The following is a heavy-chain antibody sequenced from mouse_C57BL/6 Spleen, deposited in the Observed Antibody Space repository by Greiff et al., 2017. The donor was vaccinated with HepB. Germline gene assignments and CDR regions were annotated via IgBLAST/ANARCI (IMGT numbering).Heavy chain of an antibody. CDR3: TTTYGSSYGFAY. Sequence: EVQLQQSGAELVRPGASVKLSCTASGFNIKDYYMHWVKQRPEQGLEWIGRIDPEDGDTEYAPKFQGKATMTADTSSNTAYLQLSSLTSEDTAVYYCTTTYGSSYGFAYWGQGTLVTVSA. D-gene: IGHD1-1*01. CDR2: IDPEDGDT. J-gene: IGHJ3*01. CDR1: GFNIKDYY. V-gene: IGHV14-1*01.